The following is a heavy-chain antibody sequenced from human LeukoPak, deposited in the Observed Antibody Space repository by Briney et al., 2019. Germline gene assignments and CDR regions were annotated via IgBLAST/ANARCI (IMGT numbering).Heavy chain of an antibody. Sequence: ASVKVSCKASGYTFTSYAMHWVRQAPGQRLEWMGWINAGNGNTKYSQEFQGRVTITRDTSASTAYMELRSLRSDDTAVYYCARDLADYYGSGSYYHDYWGQGTLVTVSS. J-gene: IGHJ4*02. CDR2: INAGNGNT. V-gene: IGHV1-3*01. CDR3: ARDLADYYGSGSYYHDY. D-gene: IGHD3-10*01. CDR1: GYTFTSYA.